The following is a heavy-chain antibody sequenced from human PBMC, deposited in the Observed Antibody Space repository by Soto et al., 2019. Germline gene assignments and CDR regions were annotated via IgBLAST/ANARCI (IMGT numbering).Heavy chain of an antibody. D-gene: IGHD7-27*01. CDR3: ARAGTGRYYYYYGMDV. Sequence: GGSLRLSCAASGFTFNSYTMHWVRQAPGKGLEWVAVISYDGSDKYYADSVKGRFTFSRDNSKNTVYLQMNRLRAEDTAVYYCARAGTGRYYYYYGMDVWGQGTTVTVSS. J-gene: IGHJ6*02. V-gene: IGHV3-30-3*01. CDR1: GFTFNSYT. CDR2: ISYDGSDK.